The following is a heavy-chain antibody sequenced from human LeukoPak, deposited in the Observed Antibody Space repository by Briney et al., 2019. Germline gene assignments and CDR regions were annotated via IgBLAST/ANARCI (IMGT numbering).Heavy chain of an antibody. Sequence: PSETLSLTCTVSGGSISSYYWSWIRQPAGKGLEWIGRIYTSGSTNYNPSLKSRVTMSVDTSKNQFSLKLSSVTAADTAVYYCARAMGDIVVVPAANYCYYYMDVWGKGTTVTVSS. CDR1: GGSISSYY. J-gene: IGHJ6*03. CDR3: ARAMGDIVVVPAANYCYYYMDV. CDR2: IYTSGST. D-gene: IGHD2-2*01. V-gene: IGHV4-4*07.